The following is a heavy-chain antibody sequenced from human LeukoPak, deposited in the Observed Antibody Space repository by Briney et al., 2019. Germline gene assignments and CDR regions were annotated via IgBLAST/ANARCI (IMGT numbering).Heavy chain of an antibody. Sequence: GGSLRLSCAASGFTFDDYGMNWVRQAPGKGLEWVSGINWNGGSTVYADSVKGRFTISRDNAKNSLYLQMNSLRAEDTAVYYCARERIGYCSRTSCYLERYYYYMDVWGKGTTVTVSS. J-gene: IGHJ6*03. V-gene: IGHV3-20*04. CDR1: GFTFDDYG. D-gene: IGHD2-2*01. CDR2: INWNGGST. CDR3: ARERIGYCSRTSCYLERYYYYMDV.